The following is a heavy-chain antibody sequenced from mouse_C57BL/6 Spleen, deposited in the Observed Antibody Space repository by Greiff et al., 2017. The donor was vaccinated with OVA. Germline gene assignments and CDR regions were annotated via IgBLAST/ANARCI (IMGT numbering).Heavy chain of an antibody. CDR1: GYTFPSFW. CDR2: TDPNSGGT. J-gene: IGHJ1*03. D-gene: IGHD1-1*01. CDR3: AAEEFGSSWYFDV. Sequence: QVQLQQPGAELVKPGASVKLSCKASGYTFPSFWMHWVKQRPGRGLEWIGRTDPNSGGTKYNEKFKSKATLTVDKPSSTAEMQISSRASEDSEYYYCAAEEFGSSWYFDVWGTGTTVTVSS. V-gene: IGHV1-72*01.